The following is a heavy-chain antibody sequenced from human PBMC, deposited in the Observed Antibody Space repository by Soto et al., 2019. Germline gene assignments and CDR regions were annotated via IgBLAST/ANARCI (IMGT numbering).Heavy chain of an antibody. CDR2: IYPGDSDT. D-gene: IGHD2-2*01. Sequence: GESLKISCKGSGYSFTSYWIGWVRQMPGKGLEWMGIIYPGDSDTRYSPSFQGQVTISADKSISTAYLQWSSLKASDTAMYYCASTSYQRQEAETLYYYGMDVWGQGTTVTVSS. J-gene: IGHJ6*02. CDR1: GYSFTSYW. V-gene: IGHV5-51*01. CDR3: ASTSYQRQEAETLYYYGMDV.